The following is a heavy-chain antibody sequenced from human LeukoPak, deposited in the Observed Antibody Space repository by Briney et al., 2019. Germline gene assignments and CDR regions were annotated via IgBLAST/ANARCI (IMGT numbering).Heavy chain of an antibody. CDR1: GGTFGSYA. Sequence: SVKVSCKASGGTFGSYAISWVRQAPGQGLEWMGGIIPIFGTANYAQKFQGRVTITADESTSTAYMELSSLRSEDTAVYYCAREQMATIPYFDYWGQGTLVTVSS. CDR3: AREQMATIPYFDY. J-gene: IGHJ4*02. D-gene: IGHD5-24*01. V-gene: IGHV1-69*13. CDR2: IIPIFGTA.